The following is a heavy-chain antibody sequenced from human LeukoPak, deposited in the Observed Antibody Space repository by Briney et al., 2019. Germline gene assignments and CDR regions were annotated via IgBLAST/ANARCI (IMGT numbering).Heavy chain of an antibody. CDR2: MNPNSGNT. J-gene: IGHJ4*02. D-gene: IGHD2-15*01. CDR3: ARRHGSCSDGSCYYPDY. CDR1: GYTFTSYD. V-gene: IGHV1-8*01. Sequence: GASVNVSCKASGYTFTSYDINWVRQATGQGLEWMGWMNPNSGNTGYAQKFQGRVTMTSNSFITTAYMELSSLRSEDTAVYYCARRHGSCSDGSCYYPDYWGQGTLVTVSS.